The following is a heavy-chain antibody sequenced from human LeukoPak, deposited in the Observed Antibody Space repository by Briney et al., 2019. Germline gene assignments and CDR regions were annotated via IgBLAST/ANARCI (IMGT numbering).Heavy chain of an antibody. Sequence: VSVKVSCKASGYTFTGYYMHWVRQAPGQGLEWMGIINPSGGSTSYAQKFQGRVTMTRDTSTSTVYMELSSLRSEDTAVYYCARGHYDFWSGSSQKGMDVWGQGTTVTVSS. CDR1: GYTFTGYY. V-gene: IGHV1-46*01. CDR2: INPSGGST. CDR3: ARGHYDFWSGSSQKGMDV. D-gene: IGHD3-3*01. J-gene: IGHJ6*02.